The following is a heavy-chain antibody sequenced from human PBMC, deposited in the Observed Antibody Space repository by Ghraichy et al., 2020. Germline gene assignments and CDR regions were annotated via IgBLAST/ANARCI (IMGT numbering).Heavy chain of an antibody. CDR2: ITPMLGTA. D-gene: IGHD2-15*01. Sequence: VKVSCKASGGTFSSDAISWVRQAPGQGFELMGGITPMLGTAHQEQRFQGRVSITADESTSTIYMELSSLTSEDTAVYFCARDRCSGSSCHFDSWGQGTQVTVSS. CDR3: ARDRCSGSSCHFDS. CDR1: GGTFSSDA. V-gene: IGHV1-69*13. J-gene: IGHJ4*02.